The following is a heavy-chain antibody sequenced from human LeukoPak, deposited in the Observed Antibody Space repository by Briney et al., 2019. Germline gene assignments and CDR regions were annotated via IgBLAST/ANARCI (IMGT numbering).Heavy chain of an antibody. CDR2: ISGSGGST. V-gene: IGHV3-23*01. Sequence: GGSLRLSCAASGFTFSSYAMSWVRQAPGKGLEWVSAISGSGGSTYYADSVKGRFTTSRDNSKNTLYLQMNSLRAEDTAVYYCAKDGYDFWSGVGGWFDPWGQGTLVTVSS. CDR1: GFTFSSYA. J-gene: IGHJ5*02. CDR3: AKDGYDFWSGVGGWFDP. D-gene: IGHD3-3*01.